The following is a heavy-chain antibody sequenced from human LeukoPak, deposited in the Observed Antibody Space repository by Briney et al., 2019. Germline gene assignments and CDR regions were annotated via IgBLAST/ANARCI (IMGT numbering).Heavy chain of an antibody. V-gene: IGHV4-39*01. Sequence: PSETLSLTCTVSGGSISSSSYYWGWIRQPPGKGLEWIGSIYYSGSTYYNPSLKSRVTISVDTSKNQFSLKLSSVTAADTAVYYCARQSAGYYYYMDVWGKGTTVTVSS. CDR1: GGSISSSSYY. J-gene: IGHJ6*03. CDR2: IYYSGST. CDR3: ARQSAGYYYYMDV.